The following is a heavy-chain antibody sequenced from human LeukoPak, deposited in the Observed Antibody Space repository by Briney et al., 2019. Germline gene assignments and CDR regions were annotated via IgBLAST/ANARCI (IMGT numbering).Heavy chain of an antibody. V-gene: IGHV3-23*01. CDR3: ARARGSIPSSSFDY. D-gene: IGHD6-6*01. J-gene: IGHJ4*02. CDR2: ISGSGGGV. Sequence: GGSLRLSCAASGFTFSTYAMSWVRQAPGKGLEWVSAISGSGGGVYYADSVKGRFTISRDNAKNSLDLQMNILRAEDTALYYCARARGSIPSSSFDYWGQGALVTVSS. CDR1: GFTFSTYA.